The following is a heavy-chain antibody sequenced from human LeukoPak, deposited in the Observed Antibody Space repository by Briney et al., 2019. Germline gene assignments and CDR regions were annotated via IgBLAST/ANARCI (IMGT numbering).Heavy chain of an antibody. J-gene: IGHJ4*02. CDR2: IYYSGST. Sequence: SQTLSLTCTVSGGSISSGDYYWSWIRQPPGKGLEWIGYIYYSGSTYYNPSLKSRVTISVDTSKNQFSLRLSSVTAADTAVYYCATRHHDYGDYSPFDYWGQGTLVTVSS. D-gene: IGHD4-17*01. CDR3: ATRHHDYGDYSPFDY. V-gene: IGHV4-30-4*01. CDR1: GGSISSGDYY.